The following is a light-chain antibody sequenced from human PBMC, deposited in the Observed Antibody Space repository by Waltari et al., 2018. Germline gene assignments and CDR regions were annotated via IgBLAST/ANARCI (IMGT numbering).Light chain of an antibody. V-gene: IGLV2-23*02. CDR3: CSYAGRGTYV. CDR2: EVF. CDR1: TSDDGSYDL. Sequence: QSALTQPASVSGTPGQSITISCSGTTSDDGSYDLVSWYQQHPGEAPKPLICEVFKRPPDPSSRFSGAKSGSTASLTISGLQPEDEADYYCCSYAGRGTYVFGSGTKVTVL. J-gene: IGLJ1*01.